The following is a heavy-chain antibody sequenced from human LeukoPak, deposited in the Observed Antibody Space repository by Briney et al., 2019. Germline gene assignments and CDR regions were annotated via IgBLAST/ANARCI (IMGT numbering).Heavy chain of an antibody. CDR1: GFTFSSYS. Sequence: PGGSLRLSCAASGFTFSSYSMNWVRQAPGKGLEWVSSISSSSSYIYCADSVKGRFTISRDNAKNSLYLQMNSLRAEDTAVYYCARVGDSSGYFFDYWGQGTLVTVSS. V-gene: IGHV3-21*01. J-gene: IGHJ4*02. D-gene: IGHD3-22*01. CDR3: ARVGDSSGYFFDY. CDR2: ISSSSSYI.